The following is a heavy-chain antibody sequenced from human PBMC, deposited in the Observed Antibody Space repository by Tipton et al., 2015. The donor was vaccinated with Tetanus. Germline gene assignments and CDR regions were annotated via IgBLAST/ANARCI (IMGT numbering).Heavy chain of an antibody. J-gene: IGHJ4*02. CDR3: ARGWGSSWYYFDY. Sequence: TLSLTCTVSGGSISSGGYYWTWIRQPAGKGLEWIGRIYTSGSTNYNPSLKSRVIMSVDTSRRQFSLKLNSVTAADTAVYYCARGWGSSWYYFDYWGQGILVTVSS. CDR2: IYTSGST. V-gene: IGHV4-61*02. CDR1: GGSISSGGYY. D-gene: IGHD6-13*01.